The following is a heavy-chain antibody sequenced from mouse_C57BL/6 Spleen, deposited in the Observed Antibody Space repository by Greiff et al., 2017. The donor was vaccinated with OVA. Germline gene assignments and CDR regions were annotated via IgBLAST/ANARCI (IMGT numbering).Heavy chain of an antibody. CDR3: ARDYGSHYAMDY. J-gene: IGHJ4*01. Sequence: VQLQQSGPELVKPGASVKMSCKASGYTFTDYNMHWVKQSHGKSLGWIGYINPNNGGTSYNQKFKGKATLTVNKASSTAYMELRSLTSEDSAVYYCARDYGSHYAMDYWGQGTSVTVSS. CDR1: GYTFTDYN. D-gene: IGHD1-1*01. V-gene: IGHV1-22*01. CDR2: INPNNGGT.